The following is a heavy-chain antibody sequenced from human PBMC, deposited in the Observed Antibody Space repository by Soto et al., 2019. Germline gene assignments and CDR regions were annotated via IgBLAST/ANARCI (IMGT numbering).Heavy chain of an antibody. Sequence: GASVKVSCKASGYTFSDFYMHWVRQAPGQGLEWMGWINPNSGVTKYAQKFQGWVTMTRDTSISTAYMELSRLTSDATAVYYCARAYCGAECYSSFDYWGQGTQVTVSS. CDR3: ARAYCGAECYSSFDY. CDR2: INPNSGVT. J-gene: IGHJ4*02. D-gene: IGHD2-21*01. CDR1: GYTFSDFY. V-gene: IGHV1-2*04.